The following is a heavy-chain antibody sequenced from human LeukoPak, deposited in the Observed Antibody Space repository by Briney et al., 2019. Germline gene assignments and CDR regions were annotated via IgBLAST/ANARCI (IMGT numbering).Heavy chain of an antibody. CDR1: GYSISSGYY. CDR3: ARLPYYYGSGSWFDP. J-gene: IGHJ5*02. D-gene: IGHD3-10*01. Sequence: SETLSLTCAVSGYSISSGYYWGWIRQPPGKGLEWIGSVYHSGTTYYNPSLKSRVTISIDTSKNQFSLNPSSVTATDTAVYYCARLPYYYGSGSWFDPWGQGTLVTVSS. V-gene: IGHV4-38-2*01. CDR2: VYHSGTT.